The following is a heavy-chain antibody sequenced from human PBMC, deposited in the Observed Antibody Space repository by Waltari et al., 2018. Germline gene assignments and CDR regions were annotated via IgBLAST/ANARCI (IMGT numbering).Heavy chain of an antibody. CDR1: GYTFTGYY. CDR3: ARGKNDGGSYAPEAFDI. CDR2: INPNSVGT. D-gene: IGHD1-26*01. Sequence: QVQLVQSGAEVKKPGASVKVSCKASGYTFTGYYMHWVRQAPGQGLEWMGRINPNSVGTNYAQKFQGRVTMTRDTSISTAYMELSRLRSDDTAVYYCARGKNDGGSYAPEAFDIWGQGTMVTVSS. J-gene: IGHJ3*02. V-gene: IGHV1-2*06.